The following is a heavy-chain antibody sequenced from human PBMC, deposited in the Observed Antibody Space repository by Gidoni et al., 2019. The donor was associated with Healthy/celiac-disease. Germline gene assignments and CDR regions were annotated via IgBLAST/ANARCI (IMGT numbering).Heavy chain of an antibody. J-gene: IGHJ4*02. V-gene: IGHV4-34*01. CDR2: INHRGST. D-gene: IGHD3-10*01. CDR1: GGSFSGYY. Sequence: QVQLQQWGAGLLKPSETLSLTCAVYGGSFSGYYWSWIRQPPGKGLEWIGEINHRGSTNYNPSLKSRVTISVDTSKNQFSLKLSSVTAADTAVYYCAVGYLSLWNYHGSARGYFDYWGQGTLVTVSS. CDR3: AVGYLSLWNYHGSARGYFDY.